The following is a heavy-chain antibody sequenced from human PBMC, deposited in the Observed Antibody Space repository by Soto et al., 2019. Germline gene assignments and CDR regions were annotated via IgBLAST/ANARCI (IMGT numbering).Heavy chain of an antibody. V-gene: IGHV4-59*01. J-gene: IGHJ3*02. CDR3: ASCGAATPCITPDAFDI. CDR1: GGSISAYH. Sequence: QVQLQESGPGLVKPSETLSLTCTVSGGSISAYHWSWIRQPPGKGLEWMAYIYYSGSTNYNPSLKSRVTISVXXSXNXXSLKLRSVTAADTAVYYCASCGAATPCITPDAFDIWGQGTMVTVSS. D-gene: IGHD2-15*01. CDR2: IYYSGST.